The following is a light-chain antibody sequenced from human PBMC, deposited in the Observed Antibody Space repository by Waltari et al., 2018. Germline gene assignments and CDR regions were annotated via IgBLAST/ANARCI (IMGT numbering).Light chain of an antibody. V-gene: IGLV1-40*01. CDR3: QSYDSSLSGAWV. J-gene: IGLJ3*02. CDR2: GTN. CDR1: SSNIGAGYD. Sequence: QSVLTQPPSVSGAPGQRVTISCTGSSSNIGAGYDVHWFQQLPGTAPQLPIYGTNNRPSGVPDLFSGSKFGTSASLAISGLQAEDEADYHCQSYDSSLSGAWVFGGGTKLTVL.